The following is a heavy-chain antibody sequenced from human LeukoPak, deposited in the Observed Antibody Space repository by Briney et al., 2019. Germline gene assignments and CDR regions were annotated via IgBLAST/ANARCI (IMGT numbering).Heavy chain of an antibody. CDR3: AREKIRGPYFDY. J-gene: IGHJ4*02. V-gene: IGHV3-74*01. Sequence: GGALRLSCAASGFTFSSYWVHWVRQAPGKGLVWVSRINTDGSSTSYADSVKGRFTISRDNAKNTLYLQMNSLRAEDTAVYYCAREKIRGPYFDYWGQGTLVTVSS. D-gene: IGHD3-3*02. CDR2: INTDGSST. CDR1: GFTFSSYW.